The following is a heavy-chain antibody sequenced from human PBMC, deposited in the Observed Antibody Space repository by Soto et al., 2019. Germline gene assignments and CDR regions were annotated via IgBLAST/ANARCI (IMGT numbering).Heavy chain of an antibody. CDR3: XXXXXXVCY. CDR1: GFTLRGFW. J-gene: IGHJ4*02. Sequence: DVLLVQSGGGLVQPGGSLRLSCEASGFTLRGFWMNWVRQSPRTGVEWVSNIDPQGSAKRYVDSVKGRFTVSRDDTQXXXXXXXXXXXXXXXXXXXXXXXXXXVCYWGQGSLVTVSS. CDR2: IDPQGSAK. V-gene: IGHV3-7*02.